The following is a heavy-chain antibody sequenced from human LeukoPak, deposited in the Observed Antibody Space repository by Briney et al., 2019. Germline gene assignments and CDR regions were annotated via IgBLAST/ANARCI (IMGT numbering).Heavy chain of an antibody. Sequence: GGSLRLSCAASGFTFSTYAMTWVRQAPGKGLEWVSGITNSGGTTYYAESVKGRFTISRDNSKNTLYLQMNSLRPEDTAVYYCAKGVHSTSLGFHYWGQGTLVTVSS. CDR3: AKGVHSTSLGFHY. V-gene: IGHV3-23*01. CDR2: ITNSGGTT. CDR1: GFTFSTYA. J-gene: IGHJ4*02. D-gene: IGHD2-2*01.